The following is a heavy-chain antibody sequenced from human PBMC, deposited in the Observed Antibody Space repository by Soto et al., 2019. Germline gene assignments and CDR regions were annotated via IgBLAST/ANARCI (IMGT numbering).Heavy chain of an antibody. D-gene: IGHD6-19*01. CDR1: GGSISSSSYY. V-gene: IGHV4-39*01. CDR3: ARRIAVAGTVFDY. J-gene: IGHJ4*02. Sequence: SETLSLTCTVSGGSISSSSYYWGWIRQPPGKGLEWIGSIYYSGSTYYNPSLKSRVTISVATSKNQFSLKLSSVTAADTAVYYCARRIAVAGTVFDYWGQGTLVTVSS. CDR2: IYYSGST.